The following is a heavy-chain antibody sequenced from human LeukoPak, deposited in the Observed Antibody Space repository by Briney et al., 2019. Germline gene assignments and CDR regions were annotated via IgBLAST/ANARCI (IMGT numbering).Heavy chain of an antibody. CDR1: GYTLTELS. Sequence: ASVKVSCKVSGYTLTELSMHWVRQAPGKGLEWMGGFDPEDGETIYAQKFQGRVTITADKSTSTAYMELSSLRSEDTALYYCARDLWELPPSPLDYWGQGTLVTVSS. J-gene: IGHJ4*02. CDR3: ARDLWELPPSPLDY. V-gene: IGHV1-24*01. D-gene: IGHD1-26*01. CDR2: FDPEDGET.